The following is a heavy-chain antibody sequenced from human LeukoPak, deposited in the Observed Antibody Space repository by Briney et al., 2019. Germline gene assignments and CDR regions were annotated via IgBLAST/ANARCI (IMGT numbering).Heavy chain of an antibody. V-gene: IGHV1-18*04. CDR2: ISAYNSNT. CDR3: ARDPTYVSKQQLDYYYGMDV. Sequence: ASVKVSCKASGYTFTSYGISWVRQAPGQGLEWMGWISAYNSNTNYAQKLQGRVTMTTDTSTSTAYMDMRSLRSDDTAVYYCARDPTYVSKQQLDYYYGMDVWGKGTTVTVSS. CDR1: GYTFTSYG. D-gene: IGHD6-13*01. J-gene: IGHJ6*04.